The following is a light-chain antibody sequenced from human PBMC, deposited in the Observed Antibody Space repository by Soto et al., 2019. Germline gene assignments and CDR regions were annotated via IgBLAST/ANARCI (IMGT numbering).Light chain of an antibody. Sequence: QSVLTQPPSASGSTGQSVTISCTGTSSDVGGYNYVSWYQQYPGKAPKLMIYEVSKRPSGVPDRFSGSKSGKTASLTVSGLQPEDEADYYCTSYAGSNIGVFGGGTKRTVL. J-gene: IGLJ3*02. CDR3: TSYAGSNIGV. V-gene: IGLV2-8*01. CDR2: EVS. CDR1: SSDVGGYNY.